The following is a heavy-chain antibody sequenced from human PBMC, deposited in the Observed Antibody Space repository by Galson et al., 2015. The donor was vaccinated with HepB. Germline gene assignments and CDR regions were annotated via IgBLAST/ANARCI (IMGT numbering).Heavy chain of an antibody. CDR1: GFTVSSNY. V-gene: IGHV3-66*02. CDR3: ARELRDYYDSSGYGFQH. Sequence: SLRLSCAASGFTVSSNYMSWVRQAPGKGLEWVSVIYSGGSTYYADSVKGRFTISRDNSKNTLYLQMNSLRAEDTAVYYCARELRDYYDSSGYGFQHWGQGTLVTVSS. D-gene: IGHD3-22*01. CDR2: IYSGGST. J-gene: IGHJ1*01.